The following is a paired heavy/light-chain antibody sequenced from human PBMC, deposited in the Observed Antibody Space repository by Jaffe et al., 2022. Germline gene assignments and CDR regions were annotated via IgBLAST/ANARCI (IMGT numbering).Heavy chain of an antibody. CDR3: VRRMYSSSWYGRPIEDYFDY. CDR2: IYPGDSDT. D-gene: IGHD6-13*01. CDR1: GYSFTSYW. Sequence: EVQLVQSGAEVKKPGESLKISCKGSGYSFTSYWIGWVRQMPGKGLEWMGIIYPGDSDTRYSPSFQGQVTISADKSISTAYLQWSSLKASDTAMYYCVRRMYSSSWYGRPIEDYFDYWGQGTLVTVSS. J-gene: IGHJ4*02. V-gene: IGHV5-51*03.
Light chain of an antibody. V-gene: IGKV1-9*01. J-gene: IGKJ3*01. CDR3: QQLT. Sequence: DIQLTQSPSFLSASVGDRVTITCRASQGISSYLAWYQQKPGKAPKLLIYAASTLQSGVPSRFSGSGSGTEFTLTISSLQPEDFATYYCQQLTFGPGTKVDIK. CDR2: AAS. CDR1: QGISSY.